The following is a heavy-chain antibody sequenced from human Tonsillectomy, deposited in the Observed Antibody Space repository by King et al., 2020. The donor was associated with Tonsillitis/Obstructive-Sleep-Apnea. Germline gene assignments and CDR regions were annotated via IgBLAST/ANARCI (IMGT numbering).Heavy chain of an antibody. V-gene: IGHV3-64D*06. CDR2: ISSNGGSK. CDR3: VKDLGRSYDY. CDR1: GFTFSSYA. J-gene: IGHJ4*02. D-gene: IGHD1-1*01. Sequence: VQLVESGGGLVQPGGSLRLSCSASGFTFSSYAMHWVRQAPGKGLEYVSAISSNGGSKYYADSVKGRFTISRDNSKNTLYLQMTSLRAEDTAVYYCVKDLGRSYDYWGQGTLVTVSS.